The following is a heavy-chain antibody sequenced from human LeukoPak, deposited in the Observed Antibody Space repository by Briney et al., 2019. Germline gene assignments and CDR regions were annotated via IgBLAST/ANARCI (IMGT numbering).Heavy chain of an antibody. J-gene: IGHJ6*02. D-gene: IGHD6-13*01. Sequence: PETLSLTCSVSGGSFSSSSYYWGWIRQPPGKGLEWIGYIYYSGSTSYNPSLKSRVTISVDTSKNQFSLKLSSVTAADTAVYYCARPGIAAAGPQGYGMDVWGQGTTVTVSS. V-gene: IGHV4-61*05. CDR2: IYYSGST. CDR3: ARPGIAAAGPQGYGMDV. CDR1: GGSFSSSSYY.